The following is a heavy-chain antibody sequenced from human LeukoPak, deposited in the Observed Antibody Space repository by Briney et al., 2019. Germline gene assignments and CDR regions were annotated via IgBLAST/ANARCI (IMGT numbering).Heavy chain of an antibody. Sequence: GGSLRLSCVASGFTFSSSTMNWVRQAPGKGLEWVSSISSSGIYIYSADSVKGRFTISRDNAKNSLSLQMNSLRAEDTAVYYCARSPPYCSSTSCYAGDYWGQGTLVTVSS. D-gene: IGHD2-2*01. CDR3: ARSPPYCSSTSCYAGDY. J-gene: IGHJ4*02. V-gene: IGHV3-21*01. CDR1: GFTFSSST. CDR2: ISSSGIYI.